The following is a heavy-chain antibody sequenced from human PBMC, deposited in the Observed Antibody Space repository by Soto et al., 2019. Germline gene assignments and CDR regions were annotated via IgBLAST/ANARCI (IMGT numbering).Heavy chain of an antibody. J-gene: IGHJ4*02. D-gene: IGHD2-15*01. V-gene: IGHV1-3*01. Sequence: ASVKVSCKASGYTFTSYAMYWVRQAPGQRLEWMGWINAGNGNTKYSQKFQGRVTITRDTSASTAYMELSSLRSEDTAVCYCARDFSPYCSGGSCPFDYWGQGTLVTVSS. CDR1: GYTFTSYA. CDR2: INAGNGNT. CDR3: ARDFSPYCSGGSCPFDY.